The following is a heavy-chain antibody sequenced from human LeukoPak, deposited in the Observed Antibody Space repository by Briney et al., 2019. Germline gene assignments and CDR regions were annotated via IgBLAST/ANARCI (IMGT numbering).Heavy chain of an antibody. D-gene: IGHD6-6*01. CDR3: ARAQGTGIVARPGVRRNWFDP. CDR1: GGSISSYY. J-gene: IGHJ5*02. CDR2: IYYSGST. Sequence: SETLSLTCTVSGGSISSYYWSWIRQPPGKGLEWIGYIYYSGSTNYNPSLKSRVTISVDTSKNQFSLKLSSVTAADTAVYYCARAQGTGIVARPGVRRNWFDPWGQGTLVTVSS. V-gene: IGHV4-59*01.